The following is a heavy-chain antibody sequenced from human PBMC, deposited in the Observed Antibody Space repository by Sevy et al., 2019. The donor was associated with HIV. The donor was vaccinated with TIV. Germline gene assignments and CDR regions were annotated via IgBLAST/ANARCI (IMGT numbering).Heavy chain of an antibody. Sequence: SETLSLTCAVYGGSFSGYYWSWIRQPPGKGLEWIGEINHSGSTNYNPSLKSRVTISVDTSKNQFSLKLSSVTAADTAVYYCARVSSAYYYGSGRSFDYWGQRTLVTVSS. J-gene: IGHJ4*02. CDR2: INHSGST. D-gene: IGHD3-10*01. CDR3: ARVSSAYYYGSGRSFDY. V-gene: IGHV4-34*01. CDR1: GGSFSGYY.